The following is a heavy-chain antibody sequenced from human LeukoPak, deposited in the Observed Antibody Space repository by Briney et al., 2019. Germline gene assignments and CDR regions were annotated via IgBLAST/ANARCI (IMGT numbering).Heavy chain of an antibody. CDR2: IKQDGSEK. CDR1: GFTFSSYW. V-gene: IGHV3-7*01. J-gene: IGHJ6*04. D-gene: IGHD5-18*01. Sequence: GGSLRLSCAVSGFTFSSYWMSWVRQAPGKGLEWVANIKQDGSEKYYVDSVKGRFTISRDNAKNSLFLQMNSLRAEDTAMYYCARGSGRGYSYGLGGLDVWGKGTTVTVSS. CDR3: ARGSGRGYSYGLGGLDV.